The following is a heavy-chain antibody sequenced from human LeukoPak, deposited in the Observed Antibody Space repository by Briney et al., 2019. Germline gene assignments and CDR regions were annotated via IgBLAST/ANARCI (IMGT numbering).Heavy chain of an antibody. J-gene: IGHJ4*02. CDR3: ARVIDYDSSGYYLGY. V-gene: IGHV4-34*01. D-gene: IGHD3-22*01. CDR2: INDSGST. Sequence: SETLSLTCAVYGGSFIGYYWSWIRQPPGKGLEWIGEINDSGSTNCNPSLKSRVSISVDTSKNQFSLKLTSVTAADTAVYYCARVIDYDSSGYYLGYWGQGTRATVSS. CDR1: GGSFIGYY.